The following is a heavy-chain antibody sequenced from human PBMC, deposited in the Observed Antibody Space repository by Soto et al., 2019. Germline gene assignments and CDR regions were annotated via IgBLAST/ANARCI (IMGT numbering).Heavy chain of an antibody. V-gene: IGHV3-11*05. CDR3: AREGYCSGGSCRPRYYYYGMDV. J-gene: IGHJ6*02. CDR1: GFTFSDYY. CDR2: ISSSSSYT. Sequence: PGGSLRLSCAASGFTFSDYYMSWIRQAPGKGLEWVSYISSSSSYTNYADSVKGRFTISRDNAKNSLYLQMNSLRAEDTAVYYCAREGYCSGGSCRPRYYYYGMDVWGQGTTVTVSS. D-gene: IGHD2-15*01.